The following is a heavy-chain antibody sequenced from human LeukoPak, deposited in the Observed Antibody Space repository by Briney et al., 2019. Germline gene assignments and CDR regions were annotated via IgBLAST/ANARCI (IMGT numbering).Heavy chain of an antibody. V-gene: IGHV4-59*01. CDR3: ARDLSGSRWTFKH. Sequence: SETLSLTCTVSGGSISSYYWSWIRQPPGKGLEWIGYIYYSGNTNYNPSLRSRVTISVNTSKTQLSLKLSSVTAADTAVYYCARDLSGSRWTFKHWGQGTLVTVSS. CDR2: IYYSGNT. CDR1: GGSISSYY. D-gene: IGHD1-26*01. J-gene: IGHJ1*01.